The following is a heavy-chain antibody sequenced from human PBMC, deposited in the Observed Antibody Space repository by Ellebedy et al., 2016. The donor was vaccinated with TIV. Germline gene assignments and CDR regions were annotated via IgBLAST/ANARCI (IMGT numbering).Heavy chain of an antibody. Sequence: GESLKISCKGSGYSFTSYWIGWVRQMPGKGLEWMGIIYPGDSDTRYSPSFQGQVTISADKSISTAYLQWSSLKASDTAMYYCARQRCSSTSCYVNWFDPWGQGTLVTVSS. CDR1: GYSFTSYW. CDR3: ARQRCSSTSCYVNWFDP. D-gene: IGHD2-2*01. V-gene: IGHV5-51*01. J-gene: IGHJ5*02. CDR2: IYPGDSDT.